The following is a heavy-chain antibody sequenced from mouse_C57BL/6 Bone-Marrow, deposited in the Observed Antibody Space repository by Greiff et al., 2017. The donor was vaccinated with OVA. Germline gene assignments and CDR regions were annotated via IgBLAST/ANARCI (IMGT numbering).Heavy chain of an antibody. CDR1: GYAFSSYW. CDR2: IYPGDGDT. V-gene: IGHV1-80*01. CDR3: ARWGPHWYFDV. J-gene: IGHJ1*03. Sequence: LQQSGAELVKPGASVKISCTASGYAFSSYWMNWVKQRPGKGLEWIGQIYPGDGDTNYNGKFKGKATLTADKSSSTAYMQLNSLTSEDSAVYYCARWGPHWYFDVWGTGTTVTVSS.